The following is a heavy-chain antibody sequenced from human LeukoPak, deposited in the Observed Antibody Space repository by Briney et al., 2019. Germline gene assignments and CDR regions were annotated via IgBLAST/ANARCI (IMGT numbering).Heavy chain of an antibody. CDR1: GGSISSGGYY. Sequence: SETLSLTCTVSGGSISSGGYYWSWIRQHPGKGLEWIGYIYYSGSTYYNPSLKSRVTISVDTSKNLFSLKLSSVTAADTAVYYCARVSEVWYCSGGSCYYFDYWGQGTLVTVSS. CDR3: ARVSEVWYCSGGSCYYFDY. V-gene: IGHV4-31*03. J-gene: IGHJ4*02. CDR2: IYYSGST. D-gene: IGHD2-15*01.